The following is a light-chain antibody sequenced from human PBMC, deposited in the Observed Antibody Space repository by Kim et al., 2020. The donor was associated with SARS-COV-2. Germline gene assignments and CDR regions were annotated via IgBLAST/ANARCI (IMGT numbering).Light chain of an antibody. CDR1: PSVGSIP. V-gene: IGKV3-20*01. J-gene: IGKJ2*01. CDR3: QQYAYSPPT. CDR2: GVS. Sequence: LFPGEKATVSCGASPSVGSIPLAWYQQKPGQAPRLIIYGVSTRATGIPDRFSGSGSGTDFTLTISRLEPEDFAVYYCQQYAYSPPTFGQGTKLEI.